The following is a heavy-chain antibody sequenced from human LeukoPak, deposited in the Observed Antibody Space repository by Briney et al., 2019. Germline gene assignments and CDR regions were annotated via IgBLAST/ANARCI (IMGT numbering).Heavy chain of an antibody. J-gene: IGHJ4*02. V-gene: IGHV4-4*02. CDR3: ARDYYGSGSTFDY. D-gene: IGHD3-10*01. CDR2: IYHSGST. CDR1: GGSISSSNW. Sequence: SETLSLTCAVSGGSISSSNWWSWVRQPPGKGLEWIGEIYHSGSTNYNPSLKGRVTISVDKSKNQFSLKLSSVTAADTAVYYCARDYYGSGSTFDYWGQGTLVTVSS.